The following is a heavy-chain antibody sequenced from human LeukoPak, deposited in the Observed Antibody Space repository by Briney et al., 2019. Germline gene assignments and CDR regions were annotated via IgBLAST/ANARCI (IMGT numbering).Heavy chain of an antibody. Sequence: ASVKVSCKASGYTFTNSYIHLVRQAPGQGLEWMGIINPAGGSTGYAQKFQGRVTMTRDTSTSTVYMELSSLRSEDTAVYYCARYNGDLTGGFDYWGQGTLVTVSS. J-gene: IGHJ4*02. CDR1: GYTFTNSY. CDR2: INPAGGST. V-gene: IGHV1-46*01. CDR3: ARYNGDLTGGFDY. D-gene: IGHD4-17*01.